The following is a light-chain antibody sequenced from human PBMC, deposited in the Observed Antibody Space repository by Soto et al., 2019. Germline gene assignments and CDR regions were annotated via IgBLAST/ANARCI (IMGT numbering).Light chain of an antibody. J-gene: IGKJ2*01. CDR2: DAS. V-gene: IGKV1-5*01. CDR1: QSISTW. Sequence: DIPMTQSPSTLSASVGDRVTITCRAGQSISTWLAWYQQKPGKAPKLLIYDASTLDSGVPSRFSGSGSGTDFALTISSLQPDDSATYYCQEYKGYPYTFGQGTNLEIK. CDR3: QEYKGYPYT.